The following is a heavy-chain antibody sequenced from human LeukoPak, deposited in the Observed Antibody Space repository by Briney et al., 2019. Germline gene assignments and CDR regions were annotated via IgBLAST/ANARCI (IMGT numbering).Heavy chain of an antibody. CDR2: ISSGSTYI. V-gene: IGHV3-21*01. Sequence: GGSLRLSCAASGFTFSSYSMNWVRQAPGKGLEWVSSISSGSTYIYYADSVKGRFTMSRDNAKNSLYLQMTSLRAEDTAVYYCARDRWTTGDFDYWGQGTLVTVSS. CDR1: GFTFSSYS. CDR3: ARDRWTTGDFDY. D-gene: IGHD4-17*01. J-gene: IGHJ4*02.